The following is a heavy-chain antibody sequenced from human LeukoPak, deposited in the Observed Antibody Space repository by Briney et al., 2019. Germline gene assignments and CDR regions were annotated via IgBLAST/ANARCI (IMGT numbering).Heavy chain of an antibody. CDR1: GFSFSSYA. CDR2: ISGSYGHT. D-gene: IGHD5-18*01. V-gene: IGHV3-23*01. CDR3: TWGYGPRIPVSLY. J-gene: IGHJ4*02. Sequence: PGGSLRLSCAASGFSFSSYAMIWVRQPPGKGLEWVSTISGSYGHTFYADSVKGRFTISRDNPKNTLSLQMNSLRAEDTAVYFCTWGYGPRIPVSLYWGQGTLVTVSS.